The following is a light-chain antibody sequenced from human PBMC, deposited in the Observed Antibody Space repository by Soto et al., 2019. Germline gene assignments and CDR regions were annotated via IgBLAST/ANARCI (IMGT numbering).Light chain of an antibody. Sequence: DIQMTQSPSTLSASVGDRVTITCRASQSISSWLTWYQQKPGKAPKVLIYKASSLQSGVPSRFSSSGSGTDFTLTISSLQPDDFATYYCLQYHSYPYTFGQGTKLEIK. CDR3: LQYHSYPYT. CDR2: KAS. V-gene: IGKV1-5*03. J-gene: IGKJ2*01. CDR1: QSISSW.